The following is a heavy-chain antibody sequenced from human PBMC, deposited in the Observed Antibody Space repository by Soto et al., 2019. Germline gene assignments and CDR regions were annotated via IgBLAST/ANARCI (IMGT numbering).Heavy chain of an antibody. CDR2: IKSKTDGGTT. D-gene: IGHD3-22*01. V-gene: IGHV3-15*01. J-gene: IGHJ5*02. CDR1: VFTFSNAW. Sequence: PXGSLRLSCASSVFTFSNAWMSCVRHSPGKWLEWVGRIKSKTDGGTTDYAAPVKGRFTISRDDSKNTLYLQMNSLKTEDTAVYYCTTDPGWITMIVVVTQGWFDPWGKGTLVTVSS. CDR3: TTDPGWITMIVVVTQGWFDP.